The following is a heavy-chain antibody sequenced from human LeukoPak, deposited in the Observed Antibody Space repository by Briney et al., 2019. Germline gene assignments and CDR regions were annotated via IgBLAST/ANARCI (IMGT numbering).Heavy chain of an antibody. Sequence: GRSLRLSCAASGFTFDDYAMHWVRQAPGKGLEWVSGISWNSGSIGYADSVKGRFTISRDNAKNSLYLQMNSLRAEDTALYYCGKDILVYYGMDVWGQGTTVTVSS. V-gene: IGHV3-9*01. D-gene: IGHD2/OR15-2a*01. CDR3: GKDILVYYGMDV. CDR1: GFTFDDYA. J-gene: IGHJ6*02. CDR2: ISWNSGSI.